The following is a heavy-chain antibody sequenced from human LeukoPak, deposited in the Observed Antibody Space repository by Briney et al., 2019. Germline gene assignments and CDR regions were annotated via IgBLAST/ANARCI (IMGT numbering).Heavy chain of an antibody. CDR3: ARGYWGTIFGVVGCAFDI. CDR1: GGSFSGYY. J-gene: IGHJ3*02. D-gene: IGHD3-3*01. V-gene: IGHV4-34*09. CDR2: VNHSGST. Sequence: PSETLSLTCAVYGGSFSGYYWSWIRQPPGKGLEWIGEVNHSGSTYYNPSLKSRVTISVDTSKNQFSLKLSSVTAADTAVYYCARGYWGTIFGVVGCAFDIWGQGTMVTVSS.